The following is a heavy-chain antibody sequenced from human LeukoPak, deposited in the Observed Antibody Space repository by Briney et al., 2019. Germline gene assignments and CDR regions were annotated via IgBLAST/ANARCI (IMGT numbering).Heavy chain of an antibody. CDR3: ARGGYYGSGNDFRFDP. J-gene: IGHJ5*02. Sequence: SETLSLTCTVSGGSINSYYWSWIRQPPGKGLECIGYIHYTGSTNYNPSLKSRVTISVDASKSQFSLKLSSVTAADSAIYYCARGGYYGSGNDFRFDPWGQGTLVTVSS. CDR1: GGSINSYY. CDR2: IHYTGST. V-gene: IGHV4-59*01. D-gene: IGHD3-10*01.